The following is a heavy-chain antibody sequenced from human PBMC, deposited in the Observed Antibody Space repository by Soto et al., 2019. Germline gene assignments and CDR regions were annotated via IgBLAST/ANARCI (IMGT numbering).Heavy chain of an antibody. D-gene: IGHD6-13*01. Sequence: PSETLSLTCTASGGSISSYYWSWIRQPPGKGLEWIGYIYYSGSTNYNPSLKSRVTISVDTSKNQFSLKLSSVTAADTAVYYCARVSSAAGTLADPWGQGTLVTVSS. CDR3: ARVSSAAGTLADP. CDR1: GGSISSYY. V-gene: IGHV4-59*01. CDR2: IYYSGST. J-gene: IGHJ5*02.